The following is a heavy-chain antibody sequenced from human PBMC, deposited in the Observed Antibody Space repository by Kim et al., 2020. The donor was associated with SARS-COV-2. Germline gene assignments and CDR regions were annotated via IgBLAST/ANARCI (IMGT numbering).Heavy chain of an antibody. D-gene: IGHD3-10*01. Sequence: GGSLRLSCAASGFTFSNYGMHWVRQAPGKGLEWVAVISYDKSNKYYADSVKGRFTISRDNSKNTLYLQMNSLRAEDSAVYYCAKDNRFDYYGSGTYWYYGMDVWGQGTTVTVSS. CDR1: GFTFSNYG. CDR2: ISYDKSNK. CDR3: AKDNRFDYYGSGTYWYYGMDV. V-gene: IGHV3-30*18. J-gene: IGHJ6*02.